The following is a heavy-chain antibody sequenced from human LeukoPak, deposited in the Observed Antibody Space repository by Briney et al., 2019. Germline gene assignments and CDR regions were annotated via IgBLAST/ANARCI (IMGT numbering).Heavy chain of an antibody. J-gene: IGHJ4*02. V-gene: IGHV4-34*01. CDR1: GGSFSGYY. D-gene: IGHD6-13*01. Sequence: SETLSLTCAVYGGSFSGYYWSWIRQPPGKGLEWIGEINHSGSTNYNPSLKSRVTISVDTSKNQFSLKLSSVTAADTAVYYYARRHKLQQLVHFSYWGQGTLVTVSS. CDR2: INHSGST. CDR3: ARRHKLQQLVHFSY.